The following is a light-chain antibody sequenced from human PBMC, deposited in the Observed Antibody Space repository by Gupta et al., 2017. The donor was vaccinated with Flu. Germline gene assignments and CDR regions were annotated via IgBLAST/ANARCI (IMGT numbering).Light chain of an antibody. J-gene: IGLJ3*02. V-gene: IGLV2-8*01. CDR3: SSYGGSNNLV. CDR2: DVS. CDR1: SSDVGGYHY. Sequence: QSALTHPPSASGSPGPSVTISCTGTSSDVGGYHYVSWYQQHPGKAPKVMIYDVSKRPSGVPDRFYGSKSGNTASRTVSGLQADDEADYYCSSYGGSNNLVFGGGTKLTVL.